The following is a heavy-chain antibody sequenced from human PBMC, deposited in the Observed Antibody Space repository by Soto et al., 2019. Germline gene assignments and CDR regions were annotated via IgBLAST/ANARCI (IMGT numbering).Heavy chain of an antibody. CDR3: ARAPHHGSSYYA. CDR2: INPNSGGT. V-gene: IGHV1-2*02. J-gene: IGHJ4*02. D-gene: IGHD6-6*01. Sequence: AAVKVSCKASGYTFTGHYMHRVRQAPGQGLEWMGWINPNSGGTNYAKKFQVRVIMTRDTSISTAYMELSRLRSDDTAVYYCARAPHHGSSYYAGGQGTLVTVSS. CDR1: GYTFTGHY.